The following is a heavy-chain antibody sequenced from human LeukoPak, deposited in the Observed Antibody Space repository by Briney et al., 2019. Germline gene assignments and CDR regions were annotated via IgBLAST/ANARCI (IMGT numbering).Heavy chain of an antibody. CDR2: ISYDGNNK. D-gene: IGHD6-19*01. CDR1: GFTFSSYA. J-gene: IGHJ4*02. Sequence: PGRSLRLSCAASGFTFSSYAMHWVRQAPGKGLEWVAVISYDGNNKYYADSVKGRFTISRDNSKNTLYLQMNSLRAEDTAVYYCARGSGWYRYGIDYWGQGTLVTVSS. V-gene: IGHV3-30*04. CDR3: ARGSGWYRYGIDY.